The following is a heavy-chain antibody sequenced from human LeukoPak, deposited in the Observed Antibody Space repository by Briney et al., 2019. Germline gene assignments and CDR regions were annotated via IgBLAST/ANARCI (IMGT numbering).Heavy chain of an antibody. CDR2: ISSNGGST. V-gene: IGHV3-64*04. Sequence: PGGSLRLSCSASGFTFSSYAMHWVRQAPGKGLEYVSAISSNGGSTYYADSVKGRFTISRDNSKNTVYLQMNSLRAEDTAVYYCAKERGYGYNHIDYWGQGTLVTVSS. D-gene: IGHD5-24*01. CDR3: AKERGYGYNHIDY. J-gene: IGHJ4*02. CDR1: GFTFSSYA.